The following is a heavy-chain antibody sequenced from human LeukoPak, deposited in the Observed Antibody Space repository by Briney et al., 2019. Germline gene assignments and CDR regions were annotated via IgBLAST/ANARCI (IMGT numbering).Heavy chain of an antibody. CDR3: ARDLQGCRGGLFGSSGYIHFDY. CDR2: IYYSGST. J-gene: IGHJ4*02. CDR1: GFIFSDYY. Sequence: LRLSCAASGFIFSDYYMGWIRQPPGKGLEWIGSIYYSGSTYYNPSLKSRVTISVDTSKNQFSLKLSSVTAADTAVYYCARDLQGCRGGLFGSSGYIHFDYWGQGTLVTVSS. D-gene: IGHD3-22*01. V-gene: IGHV4-38-2*02.